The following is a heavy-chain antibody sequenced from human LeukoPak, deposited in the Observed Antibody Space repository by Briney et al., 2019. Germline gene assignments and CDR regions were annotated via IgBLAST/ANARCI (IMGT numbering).Heavy chain of an antibody. D-gene: IGHD2-15*01. V-gene: IGHV3-23*01. CDR2: ISGSGGST. J-gene: IGHJ4*02. CDR1: GFTFSSYA. Sequence: GGSLRLSCAASGFTFSSYAMSWVRQAPGKGLEWVSAISGSGGSTYYADSVKGRFTISRDNAKNSLYVQMISLRAEDTAVYYCARDRYCSSGGCPLDYWGQGTLVTVSS. CDR3: ARDRYCSSGGCPLDY.